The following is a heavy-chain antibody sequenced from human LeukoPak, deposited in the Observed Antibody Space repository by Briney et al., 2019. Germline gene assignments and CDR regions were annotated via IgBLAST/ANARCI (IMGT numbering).Heavy chain of an antibody. Sequence: SQTLSLTCTVSGGSISSGSYYWSWIRQPAGKGLEWIGRIYTSGSTNYNPSLKSRVTISVDTSKNQFSLKLSSVTAADTAVYYCARVQYTSGYETYYYYYMDVWGKGTTVTVSS. CDR1: GGSISSGSYY. J-gene: IGHJ6*03. D-gene: IGHD5-12*01. CDR3: ARVQYTSGYETYYYYYMDV. CDR2: IYTSGST. V-gene: IGHV4-61*02.